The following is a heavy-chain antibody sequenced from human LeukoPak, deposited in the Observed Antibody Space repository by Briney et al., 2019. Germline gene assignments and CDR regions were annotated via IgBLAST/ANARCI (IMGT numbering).Heavy chain of an antibody. CDR3: ARDRYYYYGMDV. Sequence: SETLSLTCTVSGGSISSYYWSWIRQPPGKGLEWIGYIYYSGSTNYNPSLKSRVTISVDTSKNQFSLKLSSVTAADMAVYYCARDRYYYYGMDVWGQGTTVTVSS. V-gene: IGHV4-59*01. CDR1: GGSISSYY. CDR2: IYYSGST. J-gene: IGHJ6*02.